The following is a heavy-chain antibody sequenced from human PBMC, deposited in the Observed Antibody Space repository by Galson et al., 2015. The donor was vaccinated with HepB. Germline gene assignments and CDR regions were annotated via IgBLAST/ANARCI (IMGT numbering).Heavy chain of an antibody. Sequence: SVKVSCKASGGTFSSYAISWVRQAPGQGLEWMGRIIPILGIANYAQKFQGRVTITADKSTSTAYMELSSLRSEDTAVYYCARDRETVRGVMFDYWGQGTLVTVSS. CDR2: IIPILGIA. V-gene: IGHV1-69*04. CDR1: GGTFSSYA. CDR3: ARDRETVRGVMFDY. J-gene: IGHJ4*02. D-gene: IGHD3-10*01.